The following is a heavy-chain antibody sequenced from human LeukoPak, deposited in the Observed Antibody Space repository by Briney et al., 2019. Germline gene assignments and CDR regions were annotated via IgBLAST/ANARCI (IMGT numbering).Heavy chain of an antibody. V-gene: IGHV4-4*07. J-gene: IGHJ5*02. CDR2: IHTSGTT. D-gene: IGHD3-3*01. CDR1: GDSMYSHY. Sequence: SETLSLTCSVSGDSMYSHYWSFIRQAAGTGLEWIGRIHTSGTTYYNPSLKSRVTLSIDTSMNQFSLRLTSVTAADTAVYYCARGDYYDGGGRNWFDPWGQGTLVTVSS. CDR3: ARGDYYDGGGRNWFDP.